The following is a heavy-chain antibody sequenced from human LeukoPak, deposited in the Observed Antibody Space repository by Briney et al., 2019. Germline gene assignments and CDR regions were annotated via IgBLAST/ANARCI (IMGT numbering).Heavy chain of an antibody. CDR2: IKQDGSEK. CDR1: GFTFSSYW. V-gene: IGHV3-7*01. D-gene: IGHD6-19*01. J-gene: IGHJ6*03. Sequence: PGGSLRLSCAASGFTFSSYWMSWVRQAPGKGLEWVANIKQDGSEKYYVDSVKGRFTISRDNAKNSLYLQMNSLRAEDTAVYYCAREYAVAGYYYYYYYMDVWGKGTTVTVSS. CDR3: AREYAVAGYYYYYYYMDV.